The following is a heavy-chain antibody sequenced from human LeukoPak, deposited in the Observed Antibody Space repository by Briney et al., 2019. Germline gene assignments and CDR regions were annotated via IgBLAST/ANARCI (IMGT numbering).Heavy chain of an antibody. D-gene: IGHD3-10*01. V-gene: IGHV1-69*05. Sequence: SVKVSCKASGGTFSSYAISWVRQAPGQGLEWMGGIIPIFGTANYAQKFQGRVTITTDESTSTAYMELSSLRSEDTAVYYCAIPQVAGFEYYYYYMDVWGKGTTVTVSS. J-gene: IGHJ6*03. CDR2: IIPIFGTA. CDR3: AIPQVAGFEYYYYYMDV. CDR1: GGTFSSYA.